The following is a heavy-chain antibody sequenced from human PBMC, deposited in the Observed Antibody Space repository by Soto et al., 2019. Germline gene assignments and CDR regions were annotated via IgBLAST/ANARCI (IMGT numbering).Heavy chain of an antibody. CDR3: AKDIHSGRTHLGADY. V-gene: IGHV3-30*18. Sequence: QVQVVESGGGVVQPGRSLRRSCAASGVVFSNYGMHWVRQAPGKGLEWVAVISNDGNDEYYIDSVKGRFTSSRDNSKNTLYLRMNTLNTEDTALYYCAKDIHSGRTHLGADYLGQGTLVTVPS. J-gene: IGHJ4*02. CDR1: GVVFSNYG. D-gene: IGHD1-26*01. CDR2: ISNDGNDE.